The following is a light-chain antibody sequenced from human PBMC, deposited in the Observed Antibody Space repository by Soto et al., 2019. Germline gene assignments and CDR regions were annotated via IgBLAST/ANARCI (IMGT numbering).Light chain of an antibody. CDR1: SSNIGTNY. CDR2: RNN. V-gene: IGLV1-47*01. Sequence: QSVLTQPPSASGTPGQRVTISCSGRSSNIGTNYVYWYQQLPGTAPKLLIYRNNERPSGVPDRFAGSKYGTSASLAVSGLRSEGEADYDCAGWDVTLSDVVFGGGTKRPVL. J-gene: IGLJ2*01. CDR3: AGWDVTLSDVV.